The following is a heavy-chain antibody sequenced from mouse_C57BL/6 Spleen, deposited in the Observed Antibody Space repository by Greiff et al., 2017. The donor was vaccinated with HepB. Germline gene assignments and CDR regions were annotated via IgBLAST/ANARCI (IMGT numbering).Heavy chain of an antibody. D-gene: IGHD1-1*01. CDR1: GYTFTSYW. Sequence: QVQLQQPGAELVKPGASVKLSCKASGYTFTSYWMQWVNQRPGQGLEWIGEIDPSDSYTNYNQKFKGKATLTVDTSSSTAYMQLSSLTSEDSAVYYCARPYYGSSYVFAYWGEGTLVTVSA. V-gene: IGHV1-50*01. J-gene: IGHJ3*01. CDR3: ARPYYGSSYVFAY. CDR2: IDPSDSYT.